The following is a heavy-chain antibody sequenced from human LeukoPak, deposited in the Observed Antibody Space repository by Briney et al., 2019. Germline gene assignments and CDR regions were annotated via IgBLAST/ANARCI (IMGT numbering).Heavy chain of an antibody. V-gene: IGHV5-51*01. Sequence: ASVKVSCKASGYTFTSYWIGWVRQMPGKGLEWMGIIYPGDSDTRYSPSFQGQVTISADKSISTAYLQWSSLKASDTAMYYCARQGAVAGTGSFDYWGQGTLVTVSS. CDR3: ARQGAVAGTGSFDY. D-gene: IGHD6-19*01. CDR2: IYPGDSDT. J-gene: IGHJ4*02. CDR1: GYTFTSYW.